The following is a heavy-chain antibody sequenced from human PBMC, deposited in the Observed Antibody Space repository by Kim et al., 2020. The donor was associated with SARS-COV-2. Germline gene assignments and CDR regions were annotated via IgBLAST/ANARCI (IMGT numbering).Heavy chain of an antibody. V-gene: IGHV3-33*01. CDR3: ARGGDILTGYNWFDP. Sequence: GGSLRLSCAASGFTFSSYGMHWVRQAPGKGLEWVAVIWYDGSNKYYADSVKGRFTISRDNSKNTLYLQMNSLRAEDTAVYYCARGGDILTGYNWFDPWSQGTLVTDSS. J-gene: IGHJ5*02. D-gene: IGHD3-9*01. CDR2: IWYDGSNK. CDR1: GFTFSSYG.